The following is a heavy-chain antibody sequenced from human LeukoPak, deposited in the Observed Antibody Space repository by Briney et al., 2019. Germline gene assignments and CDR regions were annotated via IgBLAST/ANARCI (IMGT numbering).Heavy chain of an antibody. Sequence: GGSLRLSCAASGYSFSSYGMQWVRQAPGKGLEWVAVIWYDGSKKYYADSVKGRFPISRDDSKNTLYLQMNSLRAEDRAIYYCARDPGSLATYFDYWGPGTLVTVSS. J-gene: IGHJ4*02. CDR2: IWYDGSKK. D-gene: IGHD2-15*01. CDR1: GYSFSSYG. CDR3: ARDPGSLATYFDY. V-gene: IGHV3-33*01.